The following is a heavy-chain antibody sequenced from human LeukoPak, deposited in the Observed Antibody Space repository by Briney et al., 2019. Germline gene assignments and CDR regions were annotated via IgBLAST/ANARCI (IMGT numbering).Heavy chain of an antibody. CDR3: ARGSTSGYSYGYFGYYYYTDV. V-gene: IGHV1-2*02. D-gene: IGHD5-18*01. J-gene: IGHJ6*03. CDR2: INPNSGGT. CDR1: GYTFTGYY. Sequence: ASVKVSCKASGYTFTGYYMHWVRQAPGQGLEWMGWINPNSGGTNYAQKFQGRVTMTRDTSISTAYMELSRLRSDDTAVYYCARGSTSGYSYGYFGYYYYTDVWGKGTTVTVSS.